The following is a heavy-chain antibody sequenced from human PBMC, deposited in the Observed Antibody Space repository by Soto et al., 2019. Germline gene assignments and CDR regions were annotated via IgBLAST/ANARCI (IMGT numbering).Heavy chain of an antibody. Sequence: EVQLVESGGGLVKPGGSLRLSCAASGFSFSRYSMNWVRQAPGKGLEWVSTISSISHYIYYADSVRGRFTISRDNAQNSLYLQITSLTAEDTAVYYCSRDNSLGMPSHFDYWGQGVLVTVSS. V-gene: IGHV3-21*01. D-gene: IGHD7-27*01. CDR2: ISSISHYI. CDR1: GFSFSRYS. CDR3: SRDNSLGMPSHFDY. J-gene: IGHJ4*02.